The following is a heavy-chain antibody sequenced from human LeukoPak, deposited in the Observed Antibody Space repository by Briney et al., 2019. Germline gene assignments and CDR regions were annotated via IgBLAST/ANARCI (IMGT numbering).Heavy chain of an antibody. CDR1: GGSFSGYY. D-gene: IGHD3-10*01. J-gene: IGHJ5*02. CDR2: INHSGST. V-gene: IGHV4-34*01. CDR3: ARGSPYGRNWFDP. Sequence: PSETLSLTCAVYGGSFSGYYWSWIRQPPGKGLEGIGEINHSGSTNYNPSLKSRVTISVDTSKNQFSLKVSSVTAADTAVYYCARGSPYGRNWFDPWGQGTLVTVSS.